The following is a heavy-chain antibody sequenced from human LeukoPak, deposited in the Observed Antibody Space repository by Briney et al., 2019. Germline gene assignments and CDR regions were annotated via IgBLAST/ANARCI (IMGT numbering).Heavy chain of an antibody. Sequence: GGSLRLSCAASGFTFSSYSMNWVRQAPGKGLEWVSSISSSSSYIYYADSVKGRFTISRDNAKNSLYLQMNSLRAEDTAVYYCARASQYSGSYYVDYYYYYMDVWGKGTTVTVSS. CDR3: ARASQYSGSYYVDYYYYYMDV. D-gene: IGHD1-26*01. V-gene: IGHV3-21*01. J-gene: IGHJ6*03. CDR1: GFTFSSYS. CDR2: ISSSSSYI.